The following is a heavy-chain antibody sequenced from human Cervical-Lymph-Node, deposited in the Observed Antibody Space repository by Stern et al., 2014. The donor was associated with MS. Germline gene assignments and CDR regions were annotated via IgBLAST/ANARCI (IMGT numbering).Heavy chain of an antibody. J-gene: IGHJ2*01. Sequence: EVQLVESGAEVKKPGESLKISCKGSGYSFSNFWIGWVRQMPGKGLEWMGIIYPGDSDTKYSPSFQGQVTISADKYISTAYLQWSSLKASDTAIYYCAKTLSGGSRYFDLWGRGTLVTVSS. CDR2: IYPGDSDT. D-gene: IGHD3-16*01. CDR3: AKTLSGGSRYFDL. CDR1: GYSFSNFW. V-gene: IGHV5-51*03.